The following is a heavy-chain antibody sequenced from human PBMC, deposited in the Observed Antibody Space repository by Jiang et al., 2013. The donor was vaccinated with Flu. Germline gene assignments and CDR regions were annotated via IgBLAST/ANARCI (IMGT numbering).Heavy chain of an antibody. V-gene: IGHV4-61*02. Sequence: KPSQTLSLTCTVSGGSISSGSYYWSWIRQPAGKGLEWIGRIYTSGSTNYNPSLKSRVTISVDTSKNQFSLKLSPVIAADTAVYYCARDFSAGLVPWGQGTLVTVSS. CDR2: IYTSGST. J-gene: IGHJ5*02. CDR3: ARDFSAGLVP. CDR1: GGSISSGSYY. D-gene: IGHD6-19*01.